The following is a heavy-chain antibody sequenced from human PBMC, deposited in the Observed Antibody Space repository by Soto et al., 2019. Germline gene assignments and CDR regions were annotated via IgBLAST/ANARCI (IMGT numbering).Heavy chain of an antibody. D-gene: IGHD3-9*01. V-gene: IGHV5-51*01. CDR1: GYSFTSYW. J-gene: IGHJ6*02. Sequence: GESLKISCKGSGYSFTSYWICWVRQMPVKGLGWMGIIYPGDSDTRYSPSFRGKVTISADKSISTAYLQWSSLKSSDTAMYYCVRQYYDILTGYYGSGMDVWGQGTALTVSS. CDR3: VRQYYDILTGYYGSGMDV. CDR2: IYPGDSDT.